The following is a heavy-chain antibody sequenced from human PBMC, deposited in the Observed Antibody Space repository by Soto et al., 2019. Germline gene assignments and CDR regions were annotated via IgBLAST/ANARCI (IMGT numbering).Heavy chain of an antibody. CDR3: ARLRDYGDYYYYYMDV. CDR1: GGSISSSSYY. D-gene: IGHD4-17*01. V-gene: IGHV4-39*01. Sequence: SETLSLTCTVSGGSISSSSYYWGWIRQPPGKGLEWIGSIHYSGSTYYNPSLKSRVTISVDTSKNQFSLKLSSVTAADTAVYYCARLRDYGDYYYYYMDVWGKGTTVTVSS. CDR2: IHYSGST. J-gene: IGHJ6*03.